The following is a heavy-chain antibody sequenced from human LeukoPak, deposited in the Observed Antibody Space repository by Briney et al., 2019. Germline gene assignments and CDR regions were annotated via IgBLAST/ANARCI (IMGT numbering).Heavy chain of an antibody. CDR3: ARDQEGFDY. J-gene: IGHJ4*02. Sequence: LWASVKVSCKASGYTFTSNYIHWVRQAPGQGLEWMGMIYPRDGSTSYAQKFQGRVTVTRDTSTSTVRMELSGLRSEDTAVYYCARDQEGFDYWGQGTLVTVSS. V-gene: IGHV1-46*01. CDR1: GYTFTSNY. CDR2: IYPRDGST.